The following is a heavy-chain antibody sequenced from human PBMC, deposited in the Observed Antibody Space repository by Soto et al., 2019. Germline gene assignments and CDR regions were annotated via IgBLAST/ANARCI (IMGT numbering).Heavy chain of an antibody. CDR3: AHRILRTVFGLVTTTAIYVDF. D-gene: IGHD3-3*01. Sequence: QITLNESGPTVVKPAETLTLTCTFSGFSLTTSGVGVGWIHQSPGKAPEWLALIYWDDDKRYSASLKSRLTITKDTSKNQVVLTMASVDPADTATYYCAHRILRTVFGLVTTTAIYVDFWGQGTPVVVSS. CDR2: IYWDDDK. V-gene: IGHV2-5*02. J-gene: IGHJ4*02. CDR1: GFSLTTSGVG.